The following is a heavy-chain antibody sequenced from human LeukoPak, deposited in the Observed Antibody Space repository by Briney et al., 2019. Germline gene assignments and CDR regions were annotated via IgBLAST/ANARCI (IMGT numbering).Heavy chain of an antibody. CDR1: GFTFDDYA. CDR3: ATYSSSNGREFQY. J-gene: IGHJ1*01. Sequence: GRSLRLSCVASGFTFDDYAMHWVRQAPGKGLEWVSGISWNGGSIEYADSVKGRFTISRDNSKNSLYLQMNSLRAEDTAVYYCATYSSSNGREFQYWGQGTLVTVSS. CDR2: ISWNGGSI. D-gene: IGHD2-2*01. V-gene: IGHV3-9*01.